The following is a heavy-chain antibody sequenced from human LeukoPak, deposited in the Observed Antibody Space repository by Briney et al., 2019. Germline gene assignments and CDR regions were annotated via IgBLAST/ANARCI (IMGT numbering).Heavy chain of an antibody. V-gene: IGHV3-23*01. CDR1: GFTFSSYA. Sequence: GGSLRLSCAASGFTFSSYAMSWVRQAPGKGLEWVSAISGSGGSTYYADSVKGRFTISRDNSKDTLYLQMNSLRAEDTAVYYCAKVIFVRMRQQLVQGWFDPWGQGTLVTVSS. CDR3: AKVIFVRMRQQLVQGWFDP. CDR2: ISGSGGST. D-gene: IGHD6-13*01. J-gene: IGHJ5*02.